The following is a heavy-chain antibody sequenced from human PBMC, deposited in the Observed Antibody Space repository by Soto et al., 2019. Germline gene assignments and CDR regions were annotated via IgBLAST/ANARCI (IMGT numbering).Heavy chain of an antibody. V-gene: IGHV1-2*02. CDR1: GYTFTGYY. CDR3: GKGRSGEVGVFY. D-gene: IGHD1-26*01. CDR2: ISPKSGAP. J-gene: IGHJ4*02. Sequence: QVQLVQSGAEVKESGASVKVSCKASGYTFTGYYIHWLRQAPGQVPEWVGEISPKSGAPRYAQKFHGRATMTKDTSISTVYMELRNLRPDDTAVYYCGKGRSGEVGVFYWGQGTLVTVHS.